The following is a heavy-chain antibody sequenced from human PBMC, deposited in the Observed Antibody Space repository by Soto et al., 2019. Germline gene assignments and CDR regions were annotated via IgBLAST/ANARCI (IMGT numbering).Heavy chain of an antibody. CDR3: ARARSVVITMGRNWFDP. CDR1: GGSISSSNW. J-gene: IGHJ5*02. Sequence: SETLSLTCAVSGGSISSSNWWSWVRQPPGKGLEWIGEIYHSGSTNYNPSLKSRVTISVDKSKNQFSLKLSSVTAADTAVYYCARARSVVITMGRNWFDPWGQGTLVTVS. CDR2: IYHSGST. V-gene: IGHV4-4*02. D-gene: IGHD3-22*01.